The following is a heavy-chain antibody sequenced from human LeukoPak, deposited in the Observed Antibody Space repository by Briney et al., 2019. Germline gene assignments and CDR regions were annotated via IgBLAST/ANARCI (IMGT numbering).Heavy chain of an antibody. Sequence: GGSLRLSCAASGFTFSSHWMTWVRQAPGKGLDWVANIKQDGSEKYYVDSVEGRFTISRDNAKNSLYLQMNSLSAEDTAVYYCARRYYYASGSYQFDYWGQGTLVTVSS. D-gene: IGHD3-10*01. CDR3: ARRYYYASGSYQFDY. J-gene: IGHJ4*02. CDR2: IKQDGSEK. V-gene: IGHV3-7*04. CDR1: GFTFSSHW.